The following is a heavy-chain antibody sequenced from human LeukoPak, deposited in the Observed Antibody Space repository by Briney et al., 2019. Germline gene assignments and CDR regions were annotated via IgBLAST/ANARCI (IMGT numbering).Heavy chain of an antibody. D-gene: IGHD2-15*01. CDR1: GFTVSNNY. V-gene: IGHV3-53*01. CDR3: ARDRAGSCDVFDY. CDR2: IYSGGNT. Sequence: PGGSLRLSCAVSGFTVSNNYMSWVRQAPGKGLEWVSVIYSGGNTYYADSVRGRFTISRDNSKNTLYLQMNSLRVEDTAVYYCARDRAGSCDVFDYWGQGTLVTVSS. J-gene: IGHJ4*02.